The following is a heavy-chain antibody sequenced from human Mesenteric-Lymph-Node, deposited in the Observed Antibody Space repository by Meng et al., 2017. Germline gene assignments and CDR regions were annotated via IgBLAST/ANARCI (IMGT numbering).Heavy chain of an antibody. Sequence: ASVKVSCKASGYTSTSNGISRVPQAPGQGLEWMGWMNPNSGSTGYAQKFQGRVTMTRNTSISTAYMELSSLRSEDTAVYYCARGLSPYYYILSGYYRVRPFDYWGQGALVTVSS. J-gene: IGHJ4*02. V-gene: IGHV1-8*02. CDR3: ARGLSPYYYILSGYYRVRPFDY. D-gene: IGHD3-9*01. CDR2: MNPNSGST. CDR1: GYTSTSNG.